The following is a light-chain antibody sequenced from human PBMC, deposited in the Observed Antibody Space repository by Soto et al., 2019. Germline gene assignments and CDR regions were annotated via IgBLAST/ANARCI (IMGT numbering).Light chain of an antibody. V-gene: IGLV2-11*01. Sequence: QSVLTQPRSVSGSPGQSVTISCTGTSSDVGGYNYVSWYQQHPGKAPKLMIYDVSKRPSGVPDSFSGSKSGNTASLTISGLQAEDEADYYCCSYAGSYTHVFGTGTKVTVL. CDR2: DVS. J-gene: IGLJ1*01. CDR1: SSDVGGYNY. CDR3: CSYAGSYTHV.